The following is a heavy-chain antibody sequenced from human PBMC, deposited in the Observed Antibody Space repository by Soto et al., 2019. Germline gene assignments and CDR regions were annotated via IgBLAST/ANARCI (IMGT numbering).Heavy chain of an antibody. D-gene: IGHD2-2*01. CDR3: ARDSGCSSTSCYVGLFGYYYYMDV. CDR1: GFTFSDYY. CDR2: ISSSGSTI. J-gene: IGHJ6*03. V-gene: IGHV3-11*01. Sequence: GGSLRLSCAASGFTFSDYYMSWIRQAPGKGLEWVSYISSSGSTIYYADSVKGRFTISRDNAKNSLYLQMNSLRAEDTAVYYCARDSGCSSTSCYVGLFGYYYYMDVWGKGTTVTVS.